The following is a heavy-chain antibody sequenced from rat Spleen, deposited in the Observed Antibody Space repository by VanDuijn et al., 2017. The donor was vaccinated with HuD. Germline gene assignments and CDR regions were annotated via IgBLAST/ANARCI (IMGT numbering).Heavy chain of an antibody. Sequence: EVQLVQSGGGLVQPGSPLKLSCAASGFTFTRNWLNWIRQAPGKGLEWVATMNPDGSNTYYPDTLKGRFVNSRDNAKSTLYLQMDSLRSEDTATYYCTTFSDYATSPFAYWGRGALVTVSS. CDR1: GFTFTRNW. CDR3: TTFSDYATSPFAY. V-gene: IGHV5-35*01. D-gene: IGHD1-6*01. J-gene: IGHJ3*01. CDR2: MNPDGSNT.